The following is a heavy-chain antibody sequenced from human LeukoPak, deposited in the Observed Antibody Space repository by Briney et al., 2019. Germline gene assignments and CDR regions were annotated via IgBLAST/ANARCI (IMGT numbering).Heavy chain of an antibody. Sequence: GSLRLSCAASGFTSSNYGMHWVRQAPGKGLEWVAFIWYDGSNKYYADSVKGRFTISRDNSKNTVYLQMNSLRAEDTAVYYCAKVLAVTSYGAKSIFDHWGQGTLVTVSS. V-gene: IGHV3-30*02. D-gene: IGHD4-23*01. CDR2: IWYDGSNK. J-gene: IGHJ4*02. CDR3: AKVLAVTSYGAKSIFDH. CDR1: GFTSSNYG.